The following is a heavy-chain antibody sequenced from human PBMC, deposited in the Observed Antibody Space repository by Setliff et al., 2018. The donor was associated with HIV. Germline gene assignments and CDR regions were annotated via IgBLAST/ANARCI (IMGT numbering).Heavy chain of an antibody. D-gene: IGHD3-16*01. CDR2: IYYSGTT. CDR1: GGSISSDAYY. CDR3: AREGGTDRYLDY. Sequence: SETLSLTCTVSGGSISSDAYYWGWIRQPPGKGLEWIGTIYYSGTTYYNPSLMGRVTISVDTSKSHFSLNLTSVTAADTAMYLCAREGGTDRYLDYWGQGTPVTVSS. J-gene: IGHJ4*02. V-gene: IGHV4-39*02.